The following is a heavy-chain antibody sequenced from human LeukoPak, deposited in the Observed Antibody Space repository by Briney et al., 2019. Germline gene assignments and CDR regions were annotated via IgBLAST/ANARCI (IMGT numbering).Heavy chain of an antibody. CDR3: AKRETVTSPMDV. J-gene: IGHJ6*03. CDR2: IWYDGSNK. D-gene: IGHD4-11*01. Sequence: GGSLRLSCAASGFTFSNYGMHWVRQAPGKGLEWVAIIWYDGSNKYYADSVKGRFTISRDNSKNTLYLQMNSLRAEGTAVYYCAKRETVTSPMDVWGKGTTVTVSS. CDR1: GFTFSNYG. V-gene: IGHV3-30*02.